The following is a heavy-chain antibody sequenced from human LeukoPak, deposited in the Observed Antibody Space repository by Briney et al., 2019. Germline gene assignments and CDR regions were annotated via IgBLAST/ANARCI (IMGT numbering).Heavy chain of an antibody. D-gene: IGHD5-18*01. J-gene: IGHJ4*02. CDR3: ARDFSYGSGFDY. V-gene: IGHV3-64*01. Sequence: GVSLRLSCVASGFAFSSYALHWVRQAPGKGLQYVSGISNGGSIDYANSVKGRFTISRDNSKNTLYLQMSSLRPEDMAVYYCARDFSYGSGFDYWGQGTLVTASS. CDR2: ISNGGSI. CDR1: GFAFSSYA.